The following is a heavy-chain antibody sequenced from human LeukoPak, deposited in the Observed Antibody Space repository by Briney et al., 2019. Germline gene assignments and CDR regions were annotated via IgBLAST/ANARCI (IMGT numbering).Heavy chain of an antibody. CDR3: AKVLAESGFSSGWSRGFDY. CDR2: ISGSGGST. D-gene: IGHD6-19*01. Sequence: PGGSLRLSCAASGFTFSSYAMSWVRQAPGKGLEWGSAISGSGGSTYYADSVKGRFTISRDNSKNTLDLQMNSLRAEDTAVYYCAKVLAESGFSSGWSRGFDYWGQGTLVTVSS. J-gene: IGHJ4*02. CDR1: GFTFSSYA. V-gene: IGHV3-23*01.